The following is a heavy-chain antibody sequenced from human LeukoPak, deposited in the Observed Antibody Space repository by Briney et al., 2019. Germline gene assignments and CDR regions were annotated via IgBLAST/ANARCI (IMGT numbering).Heavy chain of an antibody. D-gene: IGHD3-22*01. CDR2: IHTSGST. V-gene: IGHV4-4*07. Sequence: PSETLSLTCTVSGVSISSYYWSWIRQPAGKGLEWIGRIHTSGSTNYNPSLKSRVTMSLDTSKNQFSQKLTSVTAADTAVYYCARQSISGSSLSYFDYWGQGTLVNVSS. CDR3: ARQSISGSSLSYFDY. J-gene: IGHJ4*02. CDR1: GVSISSYY.